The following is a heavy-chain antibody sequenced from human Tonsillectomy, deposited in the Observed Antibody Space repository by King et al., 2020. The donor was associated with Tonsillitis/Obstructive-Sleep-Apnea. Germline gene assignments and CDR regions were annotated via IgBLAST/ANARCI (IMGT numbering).Heavy chain of an antibody. D-gene: IGHD3-3*01. CDR1: GFTFSSYA. Sequence: VQLVESGGGLVQPGGSLRLSCAASGFTFSSYAMSWGRQAPGKGLEWGSGISGSGGSTYYADSVKGRFTISRDNSKNTLYLQMNSLRAEDTAVYYCALQDLHTRITIFGGITYWGQGTLVTVSS. CDR2: ISGSGGST. CDR3: ALQDLHTRITIFGGITY. V-gene: IGHV3-23*04. J-gene: IGHJ4*02.